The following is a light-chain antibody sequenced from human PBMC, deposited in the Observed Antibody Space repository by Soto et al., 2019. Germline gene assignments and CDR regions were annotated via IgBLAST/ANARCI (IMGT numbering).Light chain of an antibody. V-gene: IGKV1-5*03. CDR3: QQYNDFQYT. Sequence: DIPMTQSPSTLSASVGDGVTITCRASQSIGSWLAWYQQKPGKASKLLIYKATNLQSGVPSRFSGSESGTDFSLTISSLQPVDSATYFCQQYNDFQYTFGPGTKLEI. J-gene: IGKJ2*01. CDR2: KAT. CDR1: QSIGSW.